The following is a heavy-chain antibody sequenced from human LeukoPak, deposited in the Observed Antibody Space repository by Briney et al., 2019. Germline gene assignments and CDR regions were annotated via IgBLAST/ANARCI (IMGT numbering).Heavy chain of an antibody. D-gene: IGHD2-2*01. CDR1: GFTVSSNY. Sequence: GGSLRLSCAASGFTVSSNYMTWVRQAPGKGLEWVSVIYSGGSTYYADSVKGRFTLSRDNSMNTLYLQMNSLRPEDTAVYYCARVGRYCSSTSCYYYYYMDVWAKGPRSPSP. J-gene: IGHJ6*03. CDR2: IYSGGST. V-gene: IGHV3-66*02. CDR3: ARVGRYCSSTSCYYYYYMDV.